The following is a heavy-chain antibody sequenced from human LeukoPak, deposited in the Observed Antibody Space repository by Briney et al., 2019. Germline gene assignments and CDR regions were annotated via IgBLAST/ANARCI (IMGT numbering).Heavy chain of an antibody. J-gene: IGHJ4*02. CDR3: ARHLGATVNTLYYFDY. D-gene: IGHD4-17*01. CDR1: GYSFTSYW. Sequence: GESLKISCKGSGYSFTSYWIGWVRQMPGKGLEWMGSIYPGDSDTRYSPSFQGQVTISADKSISTAYLQWSSLKASDTAMYYCARHLGATVNTLYYFDYWGQGTLVTVSS. V-gene: IGHV5-51*01. CDR2: IYPGDSDT.